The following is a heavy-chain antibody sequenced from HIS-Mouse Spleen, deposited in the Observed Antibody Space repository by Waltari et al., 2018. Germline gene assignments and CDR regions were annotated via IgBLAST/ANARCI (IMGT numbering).Heavy chain of an antibody. J-gene: IGHJ6*02. Sequence: QVQLQESGPGLVKPSETLSLTCTVSGGSISSYYWSWIRQPPGKGLEWIGYIYYSGSTTYNPSLKSRVTISVDTSKNQFSLKLSSVTAADTAVYHCAGHDSNFYYYYGMDVWGQGTTVTVSS. D-gene: IGHD4-4*01. CDR2: IYYSGST. CDR1: GGSISSYY. V-gene: IGHV4-59*08. CDR3: AGHDSNFYYYYGMDV.